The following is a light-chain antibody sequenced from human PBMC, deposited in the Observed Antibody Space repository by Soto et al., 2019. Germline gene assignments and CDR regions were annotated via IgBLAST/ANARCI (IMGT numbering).Light chain of an antibody. Sequence: SSELTQPPSVSVSPGQTARITCSGDALPKQYAYWYQQKPGQAPVLVIYKDSERPSGIPERFSGSNSGTTVTLTISGVQAEDEADYYCQSADSSGTYVFGTGTKLTVL. J-gene: IGLJ1*01. CDR1: ALPKQY. V-gene: IGLV3-25*03. CDR3: QSADSSGTYV. CDR2: KDS.